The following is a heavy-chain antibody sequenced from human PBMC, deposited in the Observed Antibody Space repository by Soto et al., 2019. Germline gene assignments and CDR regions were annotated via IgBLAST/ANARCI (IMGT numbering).Heavy chain of an antibody. Sequence: ETLSLTCTVSGASISGFYWSWIRKSAGKGLEWIGRIYATGTTDYNPSLKSRVMMSVDTSKKQFSLKLRSVTAADTAVYYCVRDGTKTLRDWFDPWGQGSSFTVAS. CDR1: GASISGFY. J-gene: IGHJ5*02. D-gene: IGHD1-1*01. CDR3: VRDGTKTLRDWFDP. CDR2: IYATGTT. V-gene: IGHV4-4*07.